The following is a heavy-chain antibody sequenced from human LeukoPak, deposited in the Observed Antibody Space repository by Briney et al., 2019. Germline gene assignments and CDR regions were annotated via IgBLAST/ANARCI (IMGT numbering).Heavy chain of an antibody. J-gene: IGHJ4*02. D-gene: IGHD3/OR15-3a*01. CDR2: IYYSGNT. Sequence: PSETLSLTCTVSGVSISSSNSYWGWIRQPPGKGLEWIGSIYYSGNTYYNASLKSQVSISIDTSKNQFSLKLTSVTAADTAVYYCARQTGSGLFILPGGQGTLVTVSS. V-gene: IGHV4-39*01. CDR3: ARQTGSGLFILP. CDR1: GVSISSSNSY.